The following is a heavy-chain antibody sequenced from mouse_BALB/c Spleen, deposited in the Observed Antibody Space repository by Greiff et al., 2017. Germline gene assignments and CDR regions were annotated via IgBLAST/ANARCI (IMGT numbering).Heavy chain of an antibody. V-gene: IGHV2-9-2*01. J-gene: IGHJ2*01. CDR3: VRASYYGSSPFDY. Sequence: VKLVESGPGLVAPSQSLSITCTVSGFSLTSYDISWIRQPPGKGLEWLGVIWTGGGTNYNSAFMSRLSISKDNSKSQVFLKMNSLQTDDTAIYYCVRASYYGSSPFDYWGQGTTLTVSS. CDR2: IWTGGGT. D-gene: IGHD1-1*01. CDR1: GFSLTSYD.